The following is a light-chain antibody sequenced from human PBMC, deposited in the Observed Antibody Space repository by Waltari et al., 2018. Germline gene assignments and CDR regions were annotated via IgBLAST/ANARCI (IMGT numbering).Light chain of an antibody. J-gene: IGKJ1*01. CDR2: GAS. CDR3: QQYDEWWT. V-gene: IGKV3-15*01. CDR1: QSGSRK. Sequence: EIVMTQSPATLSVSPGERATLSCRASQSGSRKLAWYQQKPGQGPRLLIYGASTRATGIPARFSGSGSGTEFTLTISSMQSEDFAVYYCQQYDEWWTFGQGTKVEIK.